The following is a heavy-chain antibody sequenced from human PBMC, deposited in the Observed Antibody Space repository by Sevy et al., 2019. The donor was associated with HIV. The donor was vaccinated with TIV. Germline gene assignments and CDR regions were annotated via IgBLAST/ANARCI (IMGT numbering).Heavy chain of an antibody. CDR3: GGLDYHYYHAMDV. J-gene: IGHJ6*02. CDR2: IDYSGST. Sequence: SETLSLTCAVPGGSIRSYYWSWIRQSPGKGLEWIGYIDYSGSTNYNPSLKSRVSMSIDTSTNRFSLKLSSVTAADTALYYCGGLDYHYYHAMDVWGQGTTVTVSS. CDR1: GGSIRSYY. D-gene: IGHD3-10*01. V-gene: IGHV4-59*03.